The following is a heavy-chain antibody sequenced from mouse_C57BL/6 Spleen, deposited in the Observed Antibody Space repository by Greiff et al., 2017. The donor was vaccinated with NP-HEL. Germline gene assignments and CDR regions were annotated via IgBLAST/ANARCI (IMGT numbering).Heavy chain of an antibody. Sequence: VKLQESGAELVRPGASVTLSCKASGYTFTDYEMHWVKQTPVHGLEWIGAIDPETGGTAYNQKFKGKAILTADKSSSTAYMELRSLTSEDSAVYYCTTGNAMDYWGQGTSVTVSS. CDR3: TTGNAMDY. CDR2: IDPETGGT. CDR1: GYTFTDYE. V-gene: IGHV1-15*01. J-gene: IGHJ4*01. D-gene: IGHD4-1*01.